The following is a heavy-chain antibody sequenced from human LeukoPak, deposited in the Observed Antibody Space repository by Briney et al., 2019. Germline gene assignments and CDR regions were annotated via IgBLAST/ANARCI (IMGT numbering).Heavy chain of an antibody. CDR1: GGSISSSSYY. Sequence: SETLSLTCTVSGGSISSSSYYWGWIRQPPGKGLEWIGSIYYSGSTYYNPSLKSRVTISVDTSKNQFSLKLSSVTAADTAVYYCARYGSGSYVLPNFDCWGQGTLVTVSS. CDR3: ARYGSGSYVLPNFDC. D-gene: IGHD3-10*01. J-gene: IGHJ4*02. CDR2: IYYSGST. V-gene: IGHV4-39*01.